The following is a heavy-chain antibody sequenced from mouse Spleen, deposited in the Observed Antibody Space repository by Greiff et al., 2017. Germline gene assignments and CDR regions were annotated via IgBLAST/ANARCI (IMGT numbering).Heavy chain of an antibody. CDR1: GYTFTNYW. J-gene: IGHJ4*01. CDR2: IYPGGGYT. Sequence: VQLVESGAELVRPGTSVKISCKASGYTFTNYWLGWVKQRPGHGLEWIGDIYPGGGYTNYNEKFKGKATLTADTSSSTAYMQLSSLTSEDSAVYFCAREGKWYAMDYWGQGTSVTVSS. CDR3: AREGKWYAMDY. D-gene: IGHD2-1*01. V-gene: IGHV1-63*02.